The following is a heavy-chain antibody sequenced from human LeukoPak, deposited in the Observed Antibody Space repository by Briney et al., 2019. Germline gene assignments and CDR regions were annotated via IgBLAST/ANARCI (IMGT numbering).Heavy chain of an antibody. D-gene: IGHD4/OR15-4a*01. V-gene: IGHV4-59*01. J-gene: IGHJ3*02. Sequence: SETLSLTCTVSGASISSYFWNRMRQSPGKGLEWIGYGHHSGTTNYNPSLKSRVTISVDTSKNQFSLKMSSLTSADTAVYYCARMVNSRDYVVRAFDICGQGAMVTVSS. CDR2: GHHSGTT. CDR1: GASISSYF. CDR3: ARMVNSRDYVVRAFDI.